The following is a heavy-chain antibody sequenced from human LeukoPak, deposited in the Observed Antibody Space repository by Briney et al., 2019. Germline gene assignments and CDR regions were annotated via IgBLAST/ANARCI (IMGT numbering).Heavy chain of an antibody. D-gene: IGHD1-1*01. CDR3: AKDNDDYYMDV. CDR2: ISSSSSYI. CDR1: GFTFSSYS. V-gene: IGHV3-21*04. J-gene: IGHJ6*03. Sequence: PGGSLRLSCAASGFTFSSYSMNWVRQAPGKGLEWVSSISSSSSYIYYADSVMGRFTISRDNSKNTLYLQINSLRAEDTAVYYCAKDNDDYYMDVWGKGTTVTVSS.